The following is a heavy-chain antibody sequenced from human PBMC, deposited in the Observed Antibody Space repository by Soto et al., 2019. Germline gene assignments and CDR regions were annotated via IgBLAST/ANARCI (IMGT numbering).Heavy chain of an antibody. Sequence: GGSLRLSCAASGFTFSNAWMSWVRQAPGKGLEWVGRIKSKTDGGTTDYAAPVKGRFTISRDDSKNTLYLQMNSLKTEDTAVYYCTTDSDEYQTYYFDYWGQGTLVTVSS. CDR3: TTDSDEYQTYYFDY. J-gene: IGHJ4*02. CDR2: IKSKTDGGTT. V-gene: IGHV3-15*01. D-gene: IGHD2-2*01. CDR1: GFTFSNAW.